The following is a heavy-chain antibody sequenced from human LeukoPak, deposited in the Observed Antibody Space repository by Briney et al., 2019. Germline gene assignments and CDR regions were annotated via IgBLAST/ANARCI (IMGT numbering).Heavy chain of an antibody. CDR3: ARGGYCSSTSCSHNWFDP. J-gene: IGHJ5*02. CDR2: IYTSGST. D-gene: IGHD2-2*01. V-gene: IGHV4-4*07. Sequence: SETLSLTCTVSGGSISSYYWSWIRQPAGKGLEWIGRIYTSGSTNYNPSLKSRVTVSVDTSKNQFSLKLSSVTAADTAVYYCARGGYCSSTSCSHNWFDPWGQGTLVTVSS. CDR1: GGSISSYY.